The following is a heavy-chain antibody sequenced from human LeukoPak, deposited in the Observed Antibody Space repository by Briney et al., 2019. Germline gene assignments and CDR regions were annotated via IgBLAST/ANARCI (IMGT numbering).Heavy chain of an antibody. CDR3: ARASQPVRLRASEY. J-gene: IGHJ4*02. D-gene: IGHD5-12*01. CDR1: GFTFSSYA. CDR2: ISYDGSNK. V-gene: IGHV3-30-3*01. Sequence: PGGSLRLSCAASGFTFSSYAMHWVRQAPGKGLEWVAVISYDGSNKYYADSVKGRFTISRDNSKNTLYLQMNSLRPEDTAVYYCARASQPVRLRASEYWGQGTLVTVSS.